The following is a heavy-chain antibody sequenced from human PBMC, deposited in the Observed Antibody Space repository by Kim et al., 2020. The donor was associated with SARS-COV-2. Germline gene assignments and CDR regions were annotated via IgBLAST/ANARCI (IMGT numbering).Heavy chain of an antibody. J-gene: IGHJ6*02. CDR3: ARVSSSGSPPLYGMDV. CDR1: GYTFTSYA. D-gene: IGHD3-10*01. Sequence: ASVKVSCKASGYTFTSYAMNWVRQAPGQGLEWMGWINTNTGNPTYAQGFTGRFVFSLDTSVSTAYLQISSLKAEDTAVYYCARVSSSGSPPLYGMDVWGQGTTVTVSS. V-gene: IGHV7-4-1*02. CDR2: INTNTGNP.